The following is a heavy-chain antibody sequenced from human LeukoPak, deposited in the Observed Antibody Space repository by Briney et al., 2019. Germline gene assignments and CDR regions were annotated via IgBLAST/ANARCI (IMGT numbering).Heavy chain of an antibody. D-gene: IGHD3-22*01. CDR2: IYYSGRT. Sequence: SETLSLTCLVSGDSIRSSNYYWDWIRQPPGKGREWIGSIYYSGRTYYNSSLKSRVSMSVDTTKNQFSLRLTSMTAADTAVYYCARRRYYDGSGYLDWGQGTLVIVS. J-gene: IGHJ1*01. CDR1: GDSIRSSNYY. V-gene: IGHV4-39*01. CDR3: ARRRYYDGSGYLD.